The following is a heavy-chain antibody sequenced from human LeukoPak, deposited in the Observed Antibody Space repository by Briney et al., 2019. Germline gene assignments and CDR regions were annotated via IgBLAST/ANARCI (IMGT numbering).Heavy chain of an antibody. J-gene: IGHJ4*02. CDR2: IYPGDSDT. D-gene: IGHD2-21*02. V-gene: IGHV5-51*01. CDR3: ARRDGDGHFDY. CDR1: GYSFTSYW. Sequence: GAALQISYKGAGYSFTSYWIGWGRRMPGKGGEGRGIIYPGDSDTRYSPSFQGQVTISADKSISTAYLQWSSLKASDTAMYYCARRDGDGHFDYWGQGTLVTVSP.